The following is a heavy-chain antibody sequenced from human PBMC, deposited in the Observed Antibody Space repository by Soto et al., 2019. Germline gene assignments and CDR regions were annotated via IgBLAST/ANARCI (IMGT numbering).Heavy chain of an antibody. J-gene: IGHJ4*02. D-gene: IGHD5-18*01. CDR2: INAGNGNT. Sequence: QVQLVQSGAEVKKPGASVKVSCKASGYTFTTYAMHWVRQAPGQRLEWMGWINAGNGNTKYSQKFQGRVTITRDTSASTEYMELSRLRSEDTAVYYCARDPGYSYGYNWGQGTLVTVSS. V-gene: IGHV1-3*01. CDR3: ARDPGYSYGYN. CDR1: GYTFTTYA.